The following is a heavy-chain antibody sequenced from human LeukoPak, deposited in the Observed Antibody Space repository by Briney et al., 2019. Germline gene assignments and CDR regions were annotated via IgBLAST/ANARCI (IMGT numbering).Heavy chain of an antibody. CDR1: GFTFSSHA. J-gene: IGHJ4*02. CDR3: ARDLGVVAFHYLDY. CDR2: IGGAGGST. V-gene: IGHV3-23*01. D-gene: IGHD3-3*01. Sequence: LPGGSLRLSCTASGFTFSSHAMAWVRQAPGKGLEWVSVIGGAGGSTYYADSVKGRFSISRDNSKNTVYLQMNNLRADDTAVYYCARDLGVVAFHYLDYWGQGTLVTVSS.